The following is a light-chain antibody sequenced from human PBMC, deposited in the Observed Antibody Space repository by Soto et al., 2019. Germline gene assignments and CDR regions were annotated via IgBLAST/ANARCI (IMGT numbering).Light chain of an antibody. V-gene: IGLV2-23*01. CDR1: SSDVGTYKL. Sequence: QSALTQPASVSGSPGQSITISCTGASSDVGTYKLVSWYQQHPGKVPKLIIYEASKRPSGVSNRFSGSKSANTASLTISGLQAEDEADYYCCSYGGSNNAFFGGGTKDRP. CDR3: CSYGGSNNAF. CDR2: EAS. J-gene: IGLJ2*01.